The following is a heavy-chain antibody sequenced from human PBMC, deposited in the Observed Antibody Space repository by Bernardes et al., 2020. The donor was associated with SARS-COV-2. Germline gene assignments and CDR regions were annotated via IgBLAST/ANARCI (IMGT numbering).Heavy chain of an antibody. J-gene: IGHJ5*02. CDR3: AHRPAPSIRYFDFSSWCDP. D-gene: IGHD3-9*01. CDR2: IYWDDDK. Sequence: SGPTLVKPTQTLTLTCTFSGFSLSTSGVGVGWIRQPPGKALEWLALIYWDDDKRYSPSLKSRLTITKDTSKNQVVLTMTNMDPVDTATYYCAHRPAPSIRYFDFSSWCDPWGQGTLVTVS. CDR1: GFSLSTSGVG. V-gene: IGHV2-5*02.